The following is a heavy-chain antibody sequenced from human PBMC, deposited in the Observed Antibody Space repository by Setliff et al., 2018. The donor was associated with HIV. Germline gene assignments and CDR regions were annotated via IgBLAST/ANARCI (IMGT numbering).Heavy chain of an antibody. CDR3: ARGGTVSADFDS. CDR2: IYYYSGST. V-gene: IGHV4-39*07. Sequence: KTSETLSLTCTVSGGSISSRSYYWGWIRQPPGKGLEWIGYIYYYSGSTYYNPSLKSRVTISVDTSKNQFSLRLSSVTAADTAVYFCARGGTVSADFDSWGQGIQVTVSS. D-gene: IGHD6-19*01. J-gene: IGHJ4*02. CDR1: GGSISSRSYY.